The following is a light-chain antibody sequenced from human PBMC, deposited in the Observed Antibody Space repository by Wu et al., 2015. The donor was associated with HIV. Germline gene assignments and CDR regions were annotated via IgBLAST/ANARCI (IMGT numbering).Light chain of an antibody. CDR1: QSIGSH. CDR2: GAS. Sequence: EIVMTQSPATLSVSPGERATLSRRASQSIGSHLAWYQQKPGQAPRFLIYGASSRATGIPVRFTGSGSGTDFTLTIDSLQSEDFAVYYCQQYSHWPRSFGQGTKLEIK. J-gene: IGKJ2*03. CDR3: QQYSHWPRS. V-gene: IGKV3-15*01.